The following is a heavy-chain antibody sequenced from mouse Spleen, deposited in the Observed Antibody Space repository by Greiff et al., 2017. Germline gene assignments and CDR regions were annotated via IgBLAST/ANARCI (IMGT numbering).Heavy chain of an antibody. CDR2: IWSGGST. V-gene: IGHV2-2*01. CDR3: ARKNYRYDEGAWFAY. J-gene: IGHJ3*01. CDR1: GFSLTSYG. Sequence: QVQLQQSGPGLVQPSQSLSITCTVSGFSLTSYGVHWVRQSPGKGLEWLGVIWSGGSTDYNAAFISRLSISKDNSKSQVFFKMNSLQADDTAIYYCARKNYRYDEGAWFAYWGQGTLVTVSA. D-gene: IGHD2-14*01.